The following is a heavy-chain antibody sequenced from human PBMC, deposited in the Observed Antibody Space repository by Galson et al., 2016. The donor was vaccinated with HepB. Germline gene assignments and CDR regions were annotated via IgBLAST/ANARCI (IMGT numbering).Heavy chain of an antibody. Sequence: SLRLSCAASGFTFSSYGMHWVRQAPGKGLEWVAVISYDGSNKYYADSVEGRFTISRDNSKNTLYLQMNSLRAEDTAVYYCAKGGDGYNLFEVWGQGTLVTVSS. D-gene: IGHD5-24*01. J-gene: IGHJ4*02. CDR2: ISYDGSNK. CDR1: GFTFSSYG. CDR3: AKGGDGYNLFEV. V-gene: IGHV3-30*18.